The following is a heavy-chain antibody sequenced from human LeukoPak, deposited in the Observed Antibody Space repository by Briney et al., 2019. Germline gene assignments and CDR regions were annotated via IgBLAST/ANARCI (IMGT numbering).Heavy chain of an antibody. CDR1: GGSISSGSYY. Sequence: SETLSLTCTVSGGSISSGSYYWSWIRQPPGKGLEWIGYIYYSGSTNYNPSLKSRVTISVDTSKNQFSLKLSSVTAADTAVYYCSGSYLYYYYYYMNVWSKGTTVTISS. V-gene: IGHV4-61*01. CDR2: IYYSGST. D-gene: IGHD1-26*01. J-gene: IGHJ6*03. CDR3: SGSYLYYYYYYMNV.